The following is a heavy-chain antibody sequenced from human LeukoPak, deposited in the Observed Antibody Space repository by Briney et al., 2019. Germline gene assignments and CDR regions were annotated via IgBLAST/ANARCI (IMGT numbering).Heavy chain of an antibody. V-gene: IGHV4-31*03. CDR3: ARADYDSSGYYFDY. D-gene: IGHD3-22*01. J-gene: IGHJ4*02. Sequence: SETLSLTCTVSGGSISSGGYYWSWIRQHPGKGLEWIGYINYSGSTYYNPSLKSRVTISVDTSKNQFSLKLSSVTAADTAVYYCARADYDSSGYYFDYWGQGTLVTVSS. CDR2: INYSGST. CDR1: GGSISSGGYY.